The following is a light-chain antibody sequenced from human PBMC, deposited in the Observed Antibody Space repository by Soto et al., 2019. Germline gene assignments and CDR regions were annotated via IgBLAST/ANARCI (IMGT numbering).Light chain of an antibody. Sequence: DIQMTQSPSTLSASVGDRVTITCRASQTINTWLSWYQQKPGKAPKLLIYRASNLVSGVPSRFSGSGSGTEFTLTISSLQPYDFSIYYCQQDETYSGTFGPGTKVDI. J-gene: IGKJ3*01. CDR3: QQDETYSGT. CDR2: RAS. V-gene: IGKV1-5*03. CDR1: QTINTW.